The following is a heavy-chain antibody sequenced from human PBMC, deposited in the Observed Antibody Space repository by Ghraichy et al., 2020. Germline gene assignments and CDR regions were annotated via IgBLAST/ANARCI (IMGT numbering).Heavy chain of an antibody. CDR2: MNPNSGNT. D-gene: IGHD3-3*01. Sequence: ASVKVSCKASGYTFTSYDINWVRQATGQGLEWMGWMNPNSGNTGYAQKFQGRVTMTRNTSISTAYMELSSLRSEDTVVYYCARGSVWSGSDWFDPWGQGTLVTVSS. CDR3: ARGSVWSGSDWFDP. V-gene: IGHV1-8*01. CDR1: GYTFTSYD. J-gene: IGHJ5*02.